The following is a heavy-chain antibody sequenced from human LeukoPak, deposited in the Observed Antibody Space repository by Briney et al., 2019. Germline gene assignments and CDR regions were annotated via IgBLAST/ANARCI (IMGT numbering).Heavy chain of an antibody. Sequence: SETLSLTCAVYGGSFSGYYWSWIRQPPGKGLEWIGEINHSGSTNYNPSLKSRVTISVDTSKNQFSLKLRSVTAADTAVYYCARIGKTSVLRYFDWLPFDYWGQGTLVTVSS. CDR1: GGSFSGYY. CDR2: INHSGST. D-gene: IGHD3-9*01. J-gene: IGHJ4*02. CDR3: ARIGKTSVLRYFDWLPFDY. V-gene: IGHV4-34*01.